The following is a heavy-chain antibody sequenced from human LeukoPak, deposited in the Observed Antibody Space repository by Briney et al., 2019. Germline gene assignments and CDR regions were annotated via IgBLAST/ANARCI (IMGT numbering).Heavy chain of an antibody. CDR3: ARDLVFDWGNWFNP. CDR2: IYYSGST. Sequence: SETLSLTCTVSGGSISSGDYYWSWIRQPPGKGLEWIGYIYYSGSTYYNPSLKSRVTISVDTSKNQFSLKLSSVTAADTAVYYRARDLVFDWGNWFNPWGQGTLVTVSS. J-gene: IGHJ5*02. CDR1: GGSISSGDYY. V-gene: IGHV4-30-4*01. D-gene: IGHD3-9*01.